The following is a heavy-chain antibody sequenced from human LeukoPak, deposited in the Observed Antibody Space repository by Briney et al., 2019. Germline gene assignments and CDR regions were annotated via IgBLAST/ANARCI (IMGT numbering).Heavy chain of an antibody. V-gene: IGHV3-23*01. CDR1: GFTFSSYA. CDR2: ISGSGGST. Sequence: GGSLRLSCAASGFTFSSYAMSWVRQAPGKGLEWVSAISGSGGSTYYADSVKGRFTISRDNSKNTLYLQVNSLRAEDTAVYYCAKDPGYCSGRSCYGSNFDYWGQGTLVTVSS. CDR3: AKDPGYCSGRSCYGSNFDY. J-gene: IGHJ4*02. D-gene: IGHD2-15*01.